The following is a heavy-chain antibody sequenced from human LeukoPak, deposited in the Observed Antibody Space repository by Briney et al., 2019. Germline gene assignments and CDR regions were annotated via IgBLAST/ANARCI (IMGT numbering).Heavy chain of an antibody. CDR3: AREGRTYYDILTGQRYYFDY. D-gene: IGHD3-9*01. V-gene: IGHV4-30-2*01. CDR2: IYHSGST. Sequence: KASETLSLTCAVSGGSISSGSYSWSWIRQPPGKGLEWIGYIYHSGSTNYNPSLKSRVTISVDTSKNQFSLKLSSVTAADTAVYYCAREGRTYYDILTGQRYYFDYWGQGTLVTVSS. J-gene: IGHJ4*02. CDR1: GGSISSGSYS.